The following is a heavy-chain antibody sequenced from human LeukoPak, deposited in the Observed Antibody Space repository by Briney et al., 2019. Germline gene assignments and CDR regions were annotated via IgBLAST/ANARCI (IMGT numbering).Heavy chain of an antibody. V-gene: IGHV1-46*01. Sequence: GASVKVSCKASGYTFTSYYMHWVRQAPGQGLEWMGIISPSGGSTSYAQKFQGRVTMTRDTSTSTVYMELSSLRSEDTAVYYCAIIDVGAPDAFDIWGQGTMVTVSS. CDR3: AIIDVGAPDAFDI. CDR1: GYTFTSYY. CDR2: ISPSGGST. J-gene: IGHJ3*02. D-gene: IGHD1-26*01.